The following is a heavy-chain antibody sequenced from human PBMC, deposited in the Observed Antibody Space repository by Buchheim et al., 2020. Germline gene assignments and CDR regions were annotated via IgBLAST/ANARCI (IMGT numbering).Heavy chain of an antibody. D-gene: IGHD6-19*01. Sequence: EVQLLESGGGLVQPGGSLRLSCAASGFTFSDYAMSWVRQAPGKGLAWVSAISGNAGSTYYADSVTGRFTISRDNSKNMVYLQMNSLRAEDTAAYYCARDGAQGSGWYYYFDYWGLGTL. CDR1: GFTFSDYA. CDR3: ARDGAQGSGWYYYFDY. J-gene: IGHJ4*02. CDR2: ISGNAGST. V-gene: IGHV3-23*01.